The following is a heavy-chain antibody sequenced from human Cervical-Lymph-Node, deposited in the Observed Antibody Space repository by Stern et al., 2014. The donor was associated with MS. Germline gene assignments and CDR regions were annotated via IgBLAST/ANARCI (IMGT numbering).Heavy chain of an antibody. V-gene: IGHV1-69*01. Sequence: QVQLGQSGAEVKKPGSSMKVSCKASGGTFSSDAIGWVRQAPGQGLEWMGGIIPIFETANYAQKFQGRVTFTADQSTKTAYLELSSLTSGDTAMYFCASGTRSSWYFDFWGQGTLVTVST. CDR2: IIPIFETA. D-gene: IGHD6-13*01. CDR3: ASGTRSSWYFDF. J-gene: IGHJ4*02. CDR1: GGTFSSDA.